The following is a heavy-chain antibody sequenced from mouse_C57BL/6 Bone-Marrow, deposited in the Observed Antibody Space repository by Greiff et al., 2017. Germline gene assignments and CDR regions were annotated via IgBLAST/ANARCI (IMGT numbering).Heavy chain of an antibody. D-gene: IGHD1-1*01. CDR2: IYPGSGST. Sequence: QVQLQQPGAELVKPGASVKMSCKASGYTFTSYWITWVKQRPGQGLEWIGDIYPGSGSTTYNEKFKSKATLTVDTSSSTAYMQLSSLASEDSAVYYCARPHYYGSSFYYAMDYWGQGTSVTVSS. CDR1: GYTFTSYW. V-gene: IGHV1-55*01. CDR3: ARPHYYGSSFYYAMDY. J-gene: IGHJ4*01.